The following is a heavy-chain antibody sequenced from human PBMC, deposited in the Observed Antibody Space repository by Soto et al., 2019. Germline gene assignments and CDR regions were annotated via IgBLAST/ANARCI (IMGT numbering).Heavy chain of an antibody. CDR3: AKRPPSVPFDY. J-gene: IGHJ4*02. V-gene: IGHV3-23*01. CDR2: INSSGSST. D-gene: IGHD6-19*01. CDR1: GFTLSSYC. Sequence: GGSLRLSCAASGFTLSSYCMHWVRQAPGKGLEWVSAINSSGSSTYYADSVKGRFTISRDNSKNTLYLQMNSLRAEDTAVYYCAKRPPSVPFDYWGQGTLVTVSS.